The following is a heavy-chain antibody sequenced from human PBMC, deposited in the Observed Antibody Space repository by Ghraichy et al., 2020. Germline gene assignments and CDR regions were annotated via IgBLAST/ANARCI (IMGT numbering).Heavy chain of an antibody. CDR2: INPNSGGT. V-gene: IGHV1-2*06. CDR3: ASGPAAGAGGTFDY. J-gene: IGHJ4*02. D-gene: IGHD6-13*01. CDR1: GYTFTGYY. Sequence: ASVKVSCKASGYTFTGYYMHWVRQAPGQGLEWMGRINPNSGGTNYAQKFQGRVTMTRDTSISTAYMELSRLRSDDTAVYYCASGPAAGAGGTFDYWGQGTLATVSS.